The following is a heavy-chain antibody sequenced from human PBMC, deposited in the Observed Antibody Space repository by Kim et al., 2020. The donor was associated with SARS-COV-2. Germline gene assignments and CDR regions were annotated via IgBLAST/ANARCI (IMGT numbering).Heavy chain of an antibody. V-gene: IGHV4-4*06. Sequence: YNPSLKSRVTMSVDTSKNQFSLKLSAVTAADTAVYYCARDGRDCGDYFDYWGQGTLVTVSS. J-gene: IGHJ4*02. D-gene: IGHD2-21*02. CDR3: ARDGRDCGDYFDY.